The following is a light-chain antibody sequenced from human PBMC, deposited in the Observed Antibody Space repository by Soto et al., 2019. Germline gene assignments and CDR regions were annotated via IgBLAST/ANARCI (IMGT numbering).Light chain of an antibody. V-gene: IGKV3-20*01. J-gene: IGKJ2*01. CDR1: QVIGSRY. CDR3: QQFGSSIPHT. CDR2: GAS. Sequence: EIVMTQSPGTLSLSPGERATISCRASQVIGSRYLAWYHQKSGQAPRLLIYGASSRATGIPDRFSGSGSGTDFTLTISRLEPEDFGVYYCQQFGSSIPHTFGHGTKREIK.